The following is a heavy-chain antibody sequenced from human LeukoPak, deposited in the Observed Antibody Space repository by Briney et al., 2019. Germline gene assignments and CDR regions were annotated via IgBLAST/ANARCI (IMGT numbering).Heavy chain of an antibody. J-gene: IGHJ5*02. Sequence: ASLKVSCKASGCTFTGYYVHSVRQTPRQGLEWMGWINPNTGAIKYEQQFQGRVTMTRDTSISTAYMELSRLTSDDTAVYYCASGSLKEYYYDSSDWLDLWGKGTLVTVPS. CDR3: ASGSLKEYYYDSSDWLDL. CDR2: INPNTGAI. D-gene: IGHD3-22*01. V-gene: IGHV1-2*02. CDR1: GCTFTGYY.